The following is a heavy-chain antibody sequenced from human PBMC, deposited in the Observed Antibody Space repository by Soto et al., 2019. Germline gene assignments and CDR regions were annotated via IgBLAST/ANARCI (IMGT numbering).Heavy chain of an antibody. D-gene: IGHD2-15*01. Sequence: PSETLSVTCSVAGGSISSSSYYWSWIRQPPGKGLEWIGYIYYSGSTNYNPSLKSRVTISVDTSKNQFSLKLSSVTAADTAVYYCARAGAATLSDYWGQGTLVTVSS. CDR1: GGSISSSSYY. CDR2: IYYSGST. J-gene: IGHJ4*02. V-gene: IGHV4-61*01. CDR3: ARAGAATLSDY.